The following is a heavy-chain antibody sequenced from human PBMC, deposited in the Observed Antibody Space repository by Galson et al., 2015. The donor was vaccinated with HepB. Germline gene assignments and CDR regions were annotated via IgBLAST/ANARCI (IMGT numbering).Heavy chain of an antibody. CDR1: GGTFSSYA. CDR2: IIPILGIA. J-gene: IGHJ4*02. D-gene: IGHD2-15*01. CDR3: ARAGPYRSGGSCPFDY. Sequence: SVKVSCKASGGTFSSYAISWVRQAPGQGLEWMGGIIPILGIANYAQKFQGRVTITADKSTSTAYMELSSLRSEDTAVYYCARAGPYRSGGSCPFDYWGQGTLVTVSS. V-gene: IGHV1-69*10.